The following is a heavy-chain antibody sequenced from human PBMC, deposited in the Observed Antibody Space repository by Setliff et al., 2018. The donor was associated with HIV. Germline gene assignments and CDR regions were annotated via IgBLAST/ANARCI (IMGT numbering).Heavy chain of an antibody. V-gene: IGHV4-31*11. J-gene: IGHJ4*02. CDR1: GGSLSGYY. Sequence: SETLSLTCAVYGGSLSGYYWRWIRQHPGKGLEWIGYVYYSVSTYYSPSLKSRVTISVDTSKNQFSLKLSSVTAADTAVYYCARGGYQRGYTYGSFDYWGQGTLVTVSS. D-gene: IGHD5-18*01. CDR3: ARGGYQRGYTYGSFDY. CDR2: VYYSVST.